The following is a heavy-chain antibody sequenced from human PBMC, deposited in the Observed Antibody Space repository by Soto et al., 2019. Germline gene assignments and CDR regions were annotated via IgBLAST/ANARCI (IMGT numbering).Heavy chain of an antibody. Sequence: GGSLRLSCAASGFTFSSYGMHWVRQAPGKGLEWVAVISYDGSNKYYADSVKGRFTISRDNSKNTLYLQMNSLRAEDTAVYYCAKDLPRITIFGVVIENYYYGMDVWGQGTTVTVSS. CDR1: GFTFSSYG. J-gene: IGHJ6*02. D-gene: IGHD3-3*01. CDR2: ISYDGSNK. V-gene: IGHV3-30*18. CDR3: AKDLPRITIFGVVIENYYYGMDV.